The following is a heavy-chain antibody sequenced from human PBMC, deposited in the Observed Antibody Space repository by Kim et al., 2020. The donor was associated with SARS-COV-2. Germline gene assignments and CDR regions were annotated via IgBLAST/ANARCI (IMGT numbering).Heavy chain of an antibody. Sequence: TPSLKRRVTIYVDTSKNQFSLKLSSVTAADTAVYYCASYTASTPYYFDYWGQGTLVTVSS. CDR3: ASYTASTPYYFDY. J-gene: IGHJ4*02. D-gene: IGHD2-2*02. V-gene: IGHV4-39*01.